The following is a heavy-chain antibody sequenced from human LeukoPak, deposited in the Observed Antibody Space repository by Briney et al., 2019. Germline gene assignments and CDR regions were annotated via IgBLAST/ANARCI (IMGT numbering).Heavy chain of an antibody. V-gene: IGHV3-21*01. D-gene: IGHD2-2*01. CDR3: ASYAVPVPYHFGY. CDR1: GFTFSSYS. Sequence: PGGSLRLSGAASGFTFSSYSMNWVRQAPGKGLEWVSAICSSSSNIYYADSVKGRFTISRDNAKNSLYLQMNSLRAEATAVYYCASYAVPVPYHFGYWGQGTLVSVSS. J-gene: IGHJ4*02. CDR2: ICSSSSNI.